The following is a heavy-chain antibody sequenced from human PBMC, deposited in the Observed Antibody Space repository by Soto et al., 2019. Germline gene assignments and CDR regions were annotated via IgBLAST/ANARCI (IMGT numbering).Heavy chain of an antibody. CDR3: ATAAGYGSGSYYHYGMDV. Sequence: ASVKVSCKVSGYTLTELSMHWVRQAPGKGLEWMGGFDPEDGETIYAQKFQGRVTMTEDTSTDTAYMELSSLRSEDTAVYYCATAAGYGSGSYYHYGMDVWGQGTMVTVSS. V-gene: IGHV1-24*01. CDR1: GYTLTELS. J-gene: IGHJ6*02. CDR2: FDPEDGET. D-gene: IGHD3-10*01.